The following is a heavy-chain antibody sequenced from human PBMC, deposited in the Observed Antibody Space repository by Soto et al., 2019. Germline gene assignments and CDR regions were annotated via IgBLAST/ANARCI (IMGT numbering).Heavy chain of an antibody. D-gene: IGHD5-12*01. CDR3: ARLSGYESDYYCGIDV. J-gene: IGHJ6*02. CDR1: GYSFSNNW. V-gene: IGHV5-51*01. Sequence: PGESLKISCKCSGYSFSNNWIGWVRQMPGKGLEWMGIIYPGDSDTRYTPSFQGQVTFSADRSMSTAYLQWNSLKASDTAIYYCARLSGYESDYYCGIDVWGQGTTVTVSS. CDR2: IYPGDSDT.